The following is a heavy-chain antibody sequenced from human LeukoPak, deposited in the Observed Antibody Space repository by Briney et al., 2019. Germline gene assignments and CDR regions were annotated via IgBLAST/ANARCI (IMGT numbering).Heavy chain of an antibody. Sequence: GRSLRLSCAASGFTVSSNYMSWVRQAPGKGLEWVSVIYSGGSTYYADSVKGRFTISRDNSKNTLYLQMNSLRAEDTAVYYCARDEYYDFWSGPYGMDVWGQGTTVTVSS. V-gene: IGHV3-66*01. J-gene: IGHJ6*02. D-gene: IGHD3-3*01. CDR2: IYSGGST. CDR3: ARDEYYDFWSGPYGMDV. CDR1: GFTVSSNY.